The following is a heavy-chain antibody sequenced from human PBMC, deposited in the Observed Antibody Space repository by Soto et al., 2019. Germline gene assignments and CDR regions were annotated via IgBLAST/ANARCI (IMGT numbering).Heavy chain of an antibody. D-gene: IGHD5-18*01. CDR3: ARDHGYSSDNWLDP. CDR2: ISAYNGNT. Sequence: AASVKLSCKASGHTFTSYGISWVRQAPGQRLEWMGWISAYNGNTNYAQKLQGRVTMTTDTATSTAYMELRSLRSDDTAVYYCARDHGYSSDNWLDPWGHGTLVTVSS. V-gene: IGHV1-18*01. CDR1: GHTFTSYG. J-gene: IGHJ5*02.